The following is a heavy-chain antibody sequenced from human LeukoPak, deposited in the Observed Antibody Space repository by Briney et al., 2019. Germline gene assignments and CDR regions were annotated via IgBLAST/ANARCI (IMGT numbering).Heavy chain of an antibody. V-gene: IGHV1-18*01. Sequence: GASLKVSCKASGYTVTRYGISWVRQAPGQGLEWMGWISAYNGNTNYAQKLQGRVTMTTDTSTSTAYMELRSLRSDDTAVYYCATYYDYIWGSYRQPNTAFDYWGQGTLVTVSS. J-gene: IGHJ4*02. CDR1: GYTVTRYG. D-gene: IGHD3-16*02. CDR3: ATYYDYIWGSYRQPNTAFDY. CDR2: ISAYNGNT.